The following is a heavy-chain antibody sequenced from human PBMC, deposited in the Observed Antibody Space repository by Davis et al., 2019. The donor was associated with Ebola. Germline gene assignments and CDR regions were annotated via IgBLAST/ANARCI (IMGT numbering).Heavy chain of an antibody. J-gene: IGHJ5*02. CDR3: ARLGSVGFDP. CDR2: IDPSDPYT. Sequence: GESLKISCKGSGYSFTSYWLSWVRQMPGKGLERMGRIDPSDPYTNYSPSFQGHVTISADKSISTAYLQWSSLKASDTAMYYCARLGSVGFDPWGQGTLVTVSS. V-gene: IGHV5-10-1*01. D-gene: IGHD4-23*01. CDR1: GYSFTSYW.